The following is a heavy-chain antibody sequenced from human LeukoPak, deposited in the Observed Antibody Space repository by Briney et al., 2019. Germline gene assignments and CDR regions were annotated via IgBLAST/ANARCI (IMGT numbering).Heavy chain of an antibody. J-gene: IGHJ3*02. Sequence: GGSLRLSCAASGFTFSNYAMSWVRQAPGKGLEWVSGITGSGGSTNYADSVKGRFTIPRDNSKNTLYLQMSSLRAEDTAVYYCTGGGWSTDAFDIWGQGTMVTASS. V-gene: IGHV3-23*01. D-gene: IGHD6-19*01. CDR2: ITGSGGST. CDR3: TGGGWSTDAFDI. CDR1: GFTFSNYA.